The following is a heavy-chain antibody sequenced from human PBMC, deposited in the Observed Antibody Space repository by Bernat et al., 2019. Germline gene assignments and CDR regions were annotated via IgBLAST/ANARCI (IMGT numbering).Heavy chain of an antibody. CDR3: AIVRRDSSSWSGFGYYYGMDV. D-gene: IGHD6-13*01. CDR1: GFTFSSYE. V-gene: IGHV3-48*03. Sequence: VQLVESGGGLVKPGGSLRLSCAASGFTFSSYEMNWVRQAPGKGLEWVSYISSSGSTIYYADSVKGRFTISRDNAKNSLYLQMNSLRAEDTAVYYCAIVRRDSSSWSGFGYYYGMDVWGQGTTVTVSS. CDR2: ISSSGSTI. J-gene: IGHJ6*02.